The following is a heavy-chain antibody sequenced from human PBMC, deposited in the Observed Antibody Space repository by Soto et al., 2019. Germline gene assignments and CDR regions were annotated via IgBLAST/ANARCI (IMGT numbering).Heavy chain of an antibody. Sequence: GSPRLSCAASRFTFSYYAMHWIRQAPGKGLEWMAVILSDGSKQYYAESVKGRFTISRDNSKSTLYLQMNSLRVEDTAVCYCVRTIAVGGPDAFDMWGQGTMVTVSS. D-gene: IGHD6-19*01. J-gene: IGHJ3*02. CDR3: VRTIAVGGPDAFDM. V-gene: IGHV3-30-3*01. CDR1: RFTFSYYA. CDR2: ILSDGSKQ.